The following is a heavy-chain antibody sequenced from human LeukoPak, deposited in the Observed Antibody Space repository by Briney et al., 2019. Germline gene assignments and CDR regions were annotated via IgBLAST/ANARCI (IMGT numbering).Heavy chain of an antibody. Sequence: GESLKISFKGSGYRFATYWIAWVRPMPGKGLEGMGIIYPDESNIRYSPSFQGQVTISADKSISTAYLQWSSLKASDTAIYYCARPPSRGYSSSFEYWGQGTLVTVSS. CDR2: IYPDESNI. V-gene: IGHV5-51*01. J-gene: IGHJ4*02. D-gene: IGHD2-2*03. CDR1: GYRFATYW. CDR3: ARPPSRGYSSSFEY.